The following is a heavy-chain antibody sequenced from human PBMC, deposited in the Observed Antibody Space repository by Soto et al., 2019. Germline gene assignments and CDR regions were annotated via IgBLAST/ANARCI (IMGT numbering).Heavy chain of an antibody. Sequence: PGGSLRLSCAASGFTFSGSAMHWVRQASGKGLEWVGRIRSKANSYATAYAASVKGRFTISRDDSKNTAYLQMNSLKTEDTAVYYCTRPPFDHEGEYGMDVWGQGTTVTVSS. D-gene: IGHD3-9*01. J-gene: IGHJ6*02. CDR3: TRPPFDHEGEYGMDV. CDR2: IRSKANSYAT. V-gene: IGHV3-73*01. CDR1: GFTFSGSA.